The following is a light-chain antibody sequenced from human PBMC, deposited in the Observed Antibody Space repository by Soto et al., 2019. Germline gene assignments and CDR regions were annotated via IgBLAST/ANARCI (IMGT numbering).Light chain of an antibody. J-gene: IGKJ1*01. V-gene: IGKV1-5*03. CDR3: HHYNSYSES. Sequence: DIQMTQSPSTLSGSVGGRVTITCRASQTISSWLAWYQQKPGKAPKLLIYKASTLKSGVPSRFSGSGSGTEFTLTISILQPDDFATYYCHHYNSYSESFGQGTKVELK. CDR1: QTISSW. CDR2: KAS.